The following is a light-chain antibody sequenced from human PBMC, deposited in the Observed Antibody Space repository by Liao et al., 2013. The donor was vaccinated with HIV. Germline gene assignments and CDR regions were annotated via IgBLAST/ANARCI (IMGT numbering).Light chain of an antibody. Sequence: SYELTQPPSVSVSPGQTASITCSGDKLGDKYAFWYQQKPGQSPVLVVYQDTTRPSGIPERFSGSNSGNTATLTISGTQAMDEADYYCQSADSSGTYWVFGGGTKLTVL. J-gene: IGLJ3*02. CDR3: QSADSSGTYWV. CDR1: KLGDKY. V-gene: IGLV3-1*01. CDR2: QDT.